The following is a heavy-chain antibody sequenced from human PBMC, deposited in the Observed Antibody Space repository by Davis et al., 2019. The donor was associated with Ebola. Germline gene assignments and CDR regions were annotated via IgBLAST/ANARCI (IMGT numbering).Heavy chain of an antibody. D-gene: IGHD2-15*01. V-gene: IGHV3-53*01. CDR3: AAADIVVVVDGTSYPHAFDT. J-gene: IGHJ3*02. CDR1: GFSVRSSY. CDR2: IQSGGDT. Sequence: PGGSLRLSCAASGFSVRSSYMSWVRQAPGKGLECVSTIQSGGDTYYADSVKGRFTISRDNSKNTLYLQMNSLRAEDTAVYYCAAADIVVVVDGTSYPHAFDTWGQGTVVTVSS.